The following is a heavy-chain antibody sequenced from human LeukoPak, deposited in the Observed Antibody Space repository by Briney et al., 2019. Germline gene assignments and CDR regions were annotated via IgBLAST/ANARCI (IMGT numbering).Heavy chain of an antibody. Sequence: PSGTLSLTCTVSGGTHSSGDYYWSWIRQPPGKGLEWIPYMYYRGCTFHSPSRKSRVTMSADTSKNQLSLKLSSATAADTAVYYCARPYYYDSRIDPWGQGILVTVSS. CDR3: ARPYYYDSRIDP. J-gene: IGHJ5*02. D-gene: IGHD3-22*01. CDR2: MYYRGCT. V-gene: IGHV4-30-4*01. CDR1: GGTHSSGDYY.